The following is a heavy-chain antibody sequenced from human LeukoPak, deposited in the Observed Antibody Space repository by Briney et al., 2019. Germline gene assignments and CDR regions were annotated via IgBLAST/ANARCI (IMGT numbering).Heavy chain of an antibody. J-gene: IGHJ6*02. D-gene: IGHD6-13*01. CDR2: FYYIGST. V-gene: IGHV4-59*08. CDR1: GDSISRYY. CDR3: ARLDAAAENYYYYYGMDV. Sequence: SETLSLTCTVSGDSISRYYWSWFRQPPGKGLEWIGYFYYIGSTYYNPSLKSRVTISVDTSKNQFSLKLSSVTAADTAVYYCARLDAAAENYYYYYGMDVWGQGTTVTVSS.